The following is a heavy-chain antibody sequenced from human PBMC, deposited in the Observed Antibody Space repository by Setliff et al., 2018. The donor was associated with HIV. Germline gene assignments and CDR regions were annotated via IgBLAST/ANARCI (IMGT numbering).Heavy chain of an antibody. CDR2: IYTSGST. D-gene: IGHD2-21*01. CDR1: GGSISSGSYY. Sequence: SETLSLTCTVSGGSISSGSYYWSWIRQPAGKGLEWIGHIYTSGSTNYNPSLKSRVTISVDTSKNQFSLKVTSVTAADTAVYYCAGGEVNPLYWGQGTLVTVSS. V-gene: IGHV4-61*09. J-gene: IGHJ4*02. CDR3: AGGEVNPLY.